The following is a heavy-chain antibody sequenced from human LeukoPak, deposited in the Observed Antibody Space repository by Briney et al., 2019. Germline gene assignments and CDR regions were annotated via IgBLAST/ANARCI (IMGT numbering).Heavy chain of an antibody. Sequence: GGSLRLSCVGSGFTFRYPWMSWVRQTPGKGLGWVGRIKSKSDGGTIDYAAPVKGRFTISRDDSRNTLYLQMNSLKTEDTAVYYCTTRRQDGWWGQGTLVTVS. CDR3: TTRRQDGW. CDR1: GFTFRYPW. D-gene: IGHD2-15*01. J-gene: IGHJ4*02. CDR2: IKSKSDGGTI. V-gene: IGHV3-15*01.